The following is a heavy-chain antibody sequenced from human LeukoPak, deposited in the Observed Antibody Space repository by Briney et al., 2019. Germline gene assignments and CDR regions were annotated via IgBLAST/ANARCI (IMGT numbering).Heavy chain of an antibody. CDR1: GFSLSTSGMR. D-gene: IGHD2-21*02. CDR2: IDWDDDK. Sequence: SGPALVKPTQTLTLTCTFSGFSLSTSGMRVSWIRQPPEKALEWLARIDWDDDKFYSTSLKTRLTISKDTSKNQVVLTMTNMDPVDTATYYCARVRCGGDCYPDYWGQGNLVTVSS. V-gene: IGHV2-70*04. J-gene: IGHJ4*02. CDR3: ARVRCGGDCYPDY.